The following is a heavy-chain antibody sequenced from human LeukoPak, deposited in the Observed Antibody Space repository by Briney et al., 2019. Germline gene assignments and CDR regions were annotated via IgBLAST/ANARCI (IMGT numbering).Heavy chain of an antibody. Sequence: SETLSLTCTVSGGSISSYYWSWIRQPPGKGLEWIGYVYYSGSTNYNPSLKSRVTLLVDTSKNQFSLSLSSVTAADTAMYYCARQKVYGITEAGPAISYYYYYMDVWGKGTTVTISS. CDR3: ARQKVYGITEAGPAISYYYYYMDV. V-gene: IGHV4-59*01. D-gene: IGHD6-13*01. CDR2: VYYSGST. CDR1: GGSISSYY. J-gene: IGHJ6*03.